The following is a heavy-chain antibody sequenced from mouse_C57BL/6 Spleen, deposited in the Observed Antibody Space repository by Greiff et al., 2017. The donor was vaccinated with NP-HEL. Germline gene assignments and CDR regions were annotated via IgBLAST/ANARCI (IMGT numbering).Heavy chain of an antibody. V-gene: IGHV1-66*01. CDR2: IYPGSGNT. D-gene: IGHD2-13*01. J-gene: IGHJ2*01. Sequence: VQGVESGPELVKPGASVKISCKASGYSFTSYYIHWVKQRPGQGLEWIGWIYPGSGNTKYNEKFKGKATLTADTSSSTAYMQLSSLTSEDSAVYYCARCDSYYFDYWGQGTTLTVSS. CDR1: GYSFTSYY. CDR3: ARCDSYYFDY.